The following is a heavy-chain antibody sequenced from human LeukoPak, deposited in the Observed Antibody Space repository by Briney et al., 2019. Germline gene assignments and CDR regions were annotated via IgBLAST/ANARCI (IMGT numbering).Heavy chain of an antibody. CDR1: GFTFSSYA. CDR3: AKATGIAGRGAFDI. V-gene: IGHV3-23*01. J-gene: IGHJ3*02. Sequence: GGSLRLSCAASGFTFSSYAMSWVRQAPGKGLEWVSVISGSGGSTSYADSVKGRFTISRDNTKNSLYLQMDSLRTEDTALYYCAKATGIAGRGAFDIWGQGTMVTVSS. D-gene: IGHD6-13*01. CDR2: ISGSGGST.